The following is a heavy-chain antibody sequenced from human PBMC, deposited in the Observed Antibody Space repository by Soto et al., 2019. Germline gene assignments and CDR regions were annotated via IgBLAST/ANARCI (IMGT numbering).Heavy chain of an antibody. CDR3: AAELAFGKLSGV. CDR1: GDTFKNCV. CDR2: IIPLFGTT. V-gene: IGHV1-69*01. Sequence: VLVVQSGVEVRRPGSSVKVSCKASGDTFKNCVISWVRQAPGQGLEWMGGIIPLFGTTDFAQRFQGRLTITTDESTTTAYTELSRLRSEDTATSYCAAELAFGKLSGVWGPGTTVIVPS. J-gene: IGHJ6*02. D-gene: IGHD3-10*01.